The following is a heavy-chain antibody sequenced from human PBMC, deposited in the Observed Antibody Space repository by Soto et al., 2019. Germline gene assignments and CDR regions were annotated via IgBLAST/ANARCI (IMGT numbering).Heavy chain of an antibody. J-gene: IGHJ1*01. Sequence: ASANFYFNASGYTFTGYYMHWVRQAPGQVLECVGWINPDSGDTNYAQKFQGRVTVTRDTSIRTAYMEVNGLRSDDAAVYYCASSVSFRTPRPEFWGQGTLVNVSS. CDR2: INPDSGDT. V-gene: IGHV1-2*02. CDR1: GYTFTGYY. D-gene: IGHD6-6*01. CDR3: ASSVSFRTPRPEF.